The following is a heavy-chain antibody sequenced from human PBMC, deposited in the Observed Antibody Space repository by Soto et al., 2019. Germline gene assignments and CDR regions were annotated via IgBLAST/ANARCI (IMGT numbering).Heavy chain of an antibody. CDR1: GVTFSSYS. CDR3: ARVPDDSSGWSNAFDI. J-gene: IGHJ3*02. CDR2: ISSSSSYI. D-gene: IGHD6-19*01. V-gene: IGHV3-21*01. Sequence: EVQLVESGGGLVKPGGSLRLSCAASGVTFSSYSMNWVRQAPGKGLEWVSSISSSSSYIYYADSVKGRFTISRDNAKTSLYLQMNSLRAEDTAVYYCARVPDDSSGWSNAFDIWGQGTMVTVSS.